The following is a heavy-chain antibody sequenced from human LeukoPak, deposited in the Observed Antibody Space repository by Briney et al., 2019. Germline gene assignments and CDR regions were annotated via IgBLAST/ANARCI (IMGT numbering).Heavy chain of an antibody. CDR3: ARASYGDYGPNFDY. Sequence: KSSETLSLTCTVSGGSISSYYWSWIRQPPGKGLEWIGYIYYSGSTNYNPSLKSRVTISVDTSKNQFSLKLSSVTAADTAVYYCARASYGDYGPNFDYWGQGTLVTVSS. V-gene: IGHV4-59*01. CDR1: GGSISSYY. J-gene: IGHJ4*02. D-gene: IGHD4-17*01. CDR2: IYYSGST.